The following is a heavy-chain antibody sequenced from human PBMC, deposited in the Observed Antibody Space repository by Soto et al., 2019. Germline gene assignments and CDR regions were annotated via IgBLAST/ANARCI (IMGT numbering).Heavy chain of an antibody. CDR3: ASPGYSYGYSVFVDY. V-gene: IGHV4-39*01. J-gene: IGHJ4*02. D-gene: IGHD5-18*01. CDR1: GGSISSSSYY. Sequence: QLQLQESGPGLVKPSETLSLTCTVSGGSISSSSYYWGWIRQPPGKGLEWIGSIYYSGSTYYNPSLKSRVTISVDTSKNQFSLKLSSVTAADTAVYYCASPGYSYGYSVFVDYWGQGTLVTVSS. CDR2: IYYSGST.